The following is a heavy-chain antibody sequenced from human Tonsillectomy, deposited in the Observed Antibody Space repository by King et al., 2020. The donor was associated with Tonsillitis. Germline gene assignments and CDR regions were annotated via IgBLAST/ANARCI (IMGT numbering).Heavy chain of an antibody. D-gene: IGHD4-17*01. CDR1: GYSISSDYY. V-gene: IGHV4-38-2*01. CDR2: IYHSGST. J-gene: IGHJ3*02. CDR3: ARFTVTTPHDAFDI. Sequence: LQLQESGPGLVKPSETLSLTCAVSGYSISSDYYWGWIRQPPGKGLEWIGSIYHSGSTYYNPSLKSRVTISVDTSKNQFSRKLSSVTAADTAVYYCARFTVTTPHDAFDIWGQGTMVTVSS.